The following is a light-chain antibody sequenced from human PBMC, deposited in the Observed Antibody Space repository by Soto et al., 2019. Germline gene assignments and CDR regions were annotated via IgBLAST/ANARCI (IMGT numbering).Light chain of an antibody. Sequence: EIVMTQSPGTLSVSPGERATLSCRASQIISSHLAWYQQKPGQAPRLLIYGPSTRATGIPARFSGSGSGTEFTLTISSLQSEDFAVYYCQQYNNWPPITFGQGTRLEIK. CDR1: QIISSH. CDR2: GPS. V-gene: IGKV3-15*01. J-gene: IGKJ5*01. CDR3: QQYNNWPPIT.